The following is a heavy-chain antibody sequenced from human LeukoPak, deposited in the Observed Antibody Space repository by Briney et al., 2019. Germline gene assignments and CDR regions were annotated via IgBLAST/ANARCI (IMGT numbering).Heavy chain of an antibody. CDR1: GFTFSSYW. J-gene: IGHJ3*02. D-gene: IGHD3-22*01. V-gene: IGHV3-74*01. CDR3: ARDGGWDYDTSGYYLHAFDI. Sequence: PGGSLRLSCAASGFTFSSYWMHWVRQVPGKGLVWVSGINTDGSTTSYADSVKGRFTISRDNAKNTLYLQMNSLRAEDTAVYYCARDGGWDYDTSGYYLHAFDIWGQGTMVTVSS. CDR2: INTDGSTT.